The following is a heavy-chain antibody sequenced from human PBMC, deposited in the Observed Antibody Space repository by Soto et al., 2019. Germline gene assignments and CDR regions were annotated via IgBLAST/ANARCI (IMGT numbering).Heavy chain of an antibody. CDR3: AKSGGPPASLDVYFDY. V-gene: IGHV3-23*01. D-gene: IGHD2-2*01. Sequence: EVQLLESGGGMVQPGESLRLSCAASGFTFASYTMTWVRQAPGKGLEWVSTINSGGDTTYYSDSVKGRFTISRDSPKNTLFLLMTSLIADDTAVYYCAKSGGPPASLDVYFDYWGQGTLVTVSS. CDR1: GFTFASYT. J-gene: IGHJ4*02. CDR2: INSGGDTT.